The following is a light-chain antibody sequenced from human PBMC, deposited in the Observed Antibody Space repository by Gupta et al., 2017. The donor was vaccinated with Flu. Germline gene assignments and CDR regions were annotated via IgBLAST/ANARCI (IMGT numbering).Light chain of an antibody. CDR3: SSHTVSDTFV. Sequence: QSAPTQSTPASGSPGQSIIISCTGTSSDIGAYKYVPWHQQHAGKAPKLIIYEVTKRPSGVPDRFSGSKSGNTASLTVSGLQADDEGDYYCSSHTVSDTFVFGTGTAVTVL. J-gene: IGLJ1*01. CDR1: SSDIGAYKY. V-gene: IGLV2-8*01. CDR2: EVT.